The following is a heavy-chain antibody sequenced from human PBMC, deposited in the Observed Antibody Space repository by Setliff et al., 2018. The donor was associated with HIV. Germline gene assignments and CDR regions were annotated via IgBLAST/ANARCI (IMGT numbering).Heavy chain of an antibody. D-gene: IGHD4-17*01. Sequence: SVKVSCKASGGTFSSYAISWVRQAPGQGLEWMGGIIPIFGTANYAQKFQGRVTITTDESTSTAYTELSSLGSEDTAVYYCARSSDYRSPDAFDIWGQGTMVTVSS. CDR3: ARSSDYRSPDAFDI. J-gene: IGHJ3*02. CDR2: IIPIFGTA. CDR1: GGTFSSYA. V-gene: IGHV1-69*05.